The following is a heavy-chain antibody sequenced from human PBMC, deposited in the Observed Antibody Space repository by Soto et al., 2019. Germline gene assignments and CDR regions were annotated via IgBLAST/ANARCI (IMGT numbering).Heavy chain of an antibody. CDR3: ARGDQGFDY. V-gene: IGHV6-1*01. CDR1: VDRVSSNSAA. Sequence: PSQTLSLTCAISVDRVSSNSAAWNLIRQSPSRGLEWLGRTYYRSKWYNNYAVSVKSRITINPDTSKNQFSLQLNSVTHEDTAVYYCARGDQGFDYWGQGTLFTVSS. D-gene: IGHD3-16*01. CDR2: TYYRSKWYN. J-gene: IGHJ4*02.